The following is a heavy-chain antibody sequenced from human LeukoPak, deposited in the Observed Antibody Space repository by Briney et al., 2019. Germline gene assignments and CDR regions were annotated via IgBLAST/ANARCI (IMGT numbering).Heavy chain of an antibody. J-gene: IGHJ4*02. Sequence: GGSLRLSCAASEFTVSTNHMSWVHQAPGKGLEWVSVIYSGGSTYYADSVKGRFTISRDNSKNTLYLQMNSLRAEDTAVYYCARGPYDSSGYRFDYWGQGTLVTVSS. V-gene: IGHV3-66*01. CDR1: EFTVSTNH. CDR3: ARGPYDSSGYRFDY. CDR2: IYSGGST. D-gene: IGHD3-22*01.